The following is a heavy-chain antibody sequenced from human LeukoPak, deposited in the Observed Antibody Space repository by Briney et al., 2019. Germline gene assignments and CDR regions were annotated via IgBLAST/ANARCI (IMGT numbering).Heavy chain of an antibody. CDR2: IYTIGSI. J-gene: IGHJ5*02. V-gene: IGHV4-61*02. CDR1: GGSISSGNFY. D-gene: IGHD3-22*01. Sequence: PSETLSLTCTVSGGSISSGNFYWSWIRQPAGKGLEWIGRIYTIGSINYNPSFKSRATISVDTSKNQVSLKLSSVTAADAAVYYCVRQGQYFDSGGSSQISWFDPWGQGILVTVSS. CDR3: VRQGQYFDSGGSSQISWFDP.